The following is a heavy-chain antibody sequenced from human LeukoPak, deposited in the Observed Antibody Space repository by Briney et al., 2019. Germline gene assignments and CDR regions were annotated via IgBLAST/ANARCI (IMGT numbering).Heavy chain of an antibody. CDR3: ARVTEAPYYFDY. CDR2: ISSSSSYI. Sequence: GGSLRLSCAASGFTFSSYSMNWVRQAPGKGLEWVSSISSSSSYIYYADSVKGRFTISRDNAKNSLYLQMNSLRAEGTAVYYCARVTEAPYYFDYWGQGTLDTVSS. CDR1: GFTFSSYS. V-gene: IGHV3-21*01. J-gene: IGHJ4*02.